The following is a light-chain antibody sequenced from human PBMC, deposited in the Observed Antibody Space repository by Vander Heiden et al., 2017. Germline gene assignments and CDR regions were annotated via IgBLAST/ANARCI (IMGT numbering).Light chain of an antibody. CDR3: QQYHSYPPT. J-gene: IGKJ5*01. Sequence: DIKMTQSPSSLSASVGDGVTITCRASRDISTYLAWFQQKPGKAPKSLIYAASNLQSGVPSRFSGSGSGTDFTLTISNVQPEDFATYYCQQYHSYPPTFGQGTRLDI. CDR1: RDISTY. V-gene: IGKV1-16*01. CDR2: AAS.